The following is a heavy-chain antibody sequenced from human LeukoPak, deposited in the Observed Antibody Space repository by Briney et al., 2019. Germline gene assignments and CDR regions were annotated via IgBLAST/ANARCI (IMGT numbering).Heavy chain of an antibody. CDR1: RLAFRNHM. CDR2: IQPDGVSAK. J-gene: IGHJ1*01. D-gene: IGHD2-15*01. V-gene: IGHV3-7*01. CDR3: ASTFPYWSEDSCAL. Sequence: GGSLRLSCVASRLAFRNHMMRWVRHAPGKGLERLANIQPDGVSAKNYVDSVKGRFTISRDNAKNSMYLQMNNLRGDDAAVYYGASTFPYWSEDSCALGGQGTLVTVSS.